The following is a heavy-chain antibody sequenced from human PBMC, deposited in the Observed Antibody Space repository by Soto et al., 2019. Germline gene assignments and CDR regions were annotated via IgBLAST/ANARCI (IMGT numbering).Heavy chain of an antibody. D-gene: IGHD4-17*01. Sequence: GESLKISCKGSGYSFTSYWIGWVRQMPGKGLEWMGIIYPGDSDTRYSPSLQGQVTISADKSISTAYLQWSSLKASDTAMYYCARHGPSGDYVGWFDPWGQGTLVTVSS. CDR1: GYSFTSYW. V-gene: IGHV5-51*01. CDR3: ARHGPSGDYVGWFDP. CDR2: IYPGDSDT. J-gene: IGHJ5*02.